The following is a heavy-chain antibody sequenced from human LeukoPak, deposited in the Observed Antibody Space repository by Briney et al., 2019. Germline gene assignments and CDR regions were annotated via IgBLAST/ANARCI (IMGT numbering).Heavy chain of an antibody. CDR2: INGDGRNI. J-gene: IGHJ4*02. Sequence: GGSLRLSCVASGFTFSSYWMHWVRHDPRKGLVWVSRINGDGRNINYADSVRGRFTISRDNAKNTLYLQMNTLRVEDTAVYYCARRLLTGYYEFWGQGTLVTVSS. CDR3: ARRLLTGYYEF. D-gene: IGHD3-9*01. CDR1: GFTFSSYW. V-gene: IGHV3-74*01.